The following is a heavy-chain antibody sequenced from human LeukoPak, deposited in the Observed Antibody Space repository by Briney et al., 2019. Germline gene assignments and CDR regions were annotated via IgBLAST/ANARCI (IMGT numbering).Heavy chain of an antibody. CDR1: GGSISSGDYY. V-gene: IGHV4-30-4*01. J-gene: IGHJ5*02. D-gene: IGHD3-9*01. Sequence: PQTLSLICSVSGGSISSGDYYWSWIRQPPGKGLEWIGYIYYSGSTYYNPSLKSRVTISADTSKNQISLSLSSVTAADTALYFCARVGGHTYYDTLTGLMKWFDPWGQGTMVTVSS. CDR3: ARVGGHTYYDTLTGLMKWFDP. CDR2: IYYSGST.